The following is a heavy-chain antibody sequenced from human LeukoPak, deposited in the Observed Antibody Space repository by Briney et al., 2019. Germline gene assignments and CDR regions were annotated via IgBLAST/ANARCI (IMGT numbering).Heavy chain of an antibody. CDR3: ARVPGMLRGWFDP. CDR1: GGTFSSYA. J-gene: IGHJ5*02. CDR2: IIPILGIA. V-gene: IGHV1-69*04. D-gene: IGHD3-10*01. Sequence: SVKVSCKASGGTFSSYAISWVRQAPGQGLEWMGRIIPILGIANYAQKFQGRVTITADKSTSTAYMELSSLRSEDTAVFYCARVPGMLRGWFDPWGQGTLVTVSS.